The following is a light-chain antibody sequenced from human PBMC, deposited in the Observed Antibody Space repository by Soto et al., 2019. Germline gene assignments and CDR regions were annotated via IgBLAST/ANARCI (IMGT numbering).Light chain of an antibody. CDR2: DVS. CDR1: SSDVCGYNY. CDR3: SSSTISSTPYV. J-gene: IGLJ1*01. V-gene: IGLV2-14*01. Sequence: QSALTQPASVSGSPGQSITISCTGTSSDVCGYNYVSWYQQHPGKAPKLMISDVSNRPSGVSNRFSGSKSGNTASLTIAGLQAEDDADYYSSSSTISSTPYVFGTGTKLTVL.